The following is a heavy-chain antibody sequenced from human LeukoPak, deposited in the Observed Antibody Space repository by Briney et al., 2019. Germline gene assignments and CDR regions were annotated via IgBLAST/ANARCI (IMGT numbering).Heavy chain of an antibody. V-gene: IGHV3-23*01. CDR2: ISGNGAST. CDR1: GFIVGSNY. D-gene: IGHD2-2*02. Sequence: GGSLRLSCAASGFIVGSNYMSWVRQAPGKGLEWVSTISGNGASTYYADSVKGHFTISRDNSKNTLFLQMNGLRAEDTAVYYCAKDARSCSSSACYTVTTYYFDYWGQGTLVTVSS. CDR3: AKDARSCSSSACYTVTTYYFDY. J-gene: IGHJ4*02.